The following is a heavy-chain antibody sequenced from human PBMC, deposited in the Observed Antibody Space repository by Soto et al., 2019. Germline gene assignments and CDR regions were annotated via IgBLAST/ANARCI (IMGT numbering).Heavy chain of an antibody. D-gene: IGHD3-9*01. V-gene: IGHV4-31*03. CDR2: IYYSGST. CDR1: GGSISSGGYY. J-gene: IGHJ5*02. Sequence: PSETLSLTCTVSGGSISSGGYYWSWIRQHPGNGLEWIGYIYYSGSTYYNPSLKSRVTISVDTSKNQFSLKLSSATAADTAVYYCARGSRPFECFDPWGQGTLVTVSS. CDR3: ARGSRPFECFDP.